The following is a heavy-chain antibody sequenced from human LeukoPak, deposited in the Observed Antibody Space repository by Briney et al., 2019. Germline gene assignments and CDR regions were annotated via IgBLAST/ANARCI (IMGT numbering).Heavy chain of an antibody. Sequence: SENLSFTCDVYGFSLIGISWDRLRQSQTKGLEWIGEVNHSGVTNYNPSLKSRVTISENSTKSQFFLNRRPMTAADTAVYSCTKEQNSVIGFSYSFDFWGHGTQVTVSS. CDR2: VNHSGVT. J-gene: IGHJ4*01. CDR1: GFSLIGIS. CDR3: TKEQNSVIGFSYSFDF. V-gene: IGHV4-34*01. D-gene: IGHD2-21*01.